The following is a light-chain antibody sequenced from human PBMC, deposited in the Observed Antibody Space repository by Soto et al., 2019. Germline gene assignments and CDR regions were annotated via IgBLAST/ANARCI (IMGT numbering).Light chain of an antibody. V-gene: IGLV2-14*01. CDR2: EVS. CDR1: SSDVGGYNY. J-gene: IGLJ1*01. Sequence: QSVLTQPASVFGSPGQSITISCTGTSSDVGGYNYVSWYQQHPGKAPKVMIYEVSNRPSGVSNRFSGSKSGNTASLTISGLQAEDEADYYCCSYTNSNTLVFGTGTKLTVL. CDR3: CSYTNSNTLV.